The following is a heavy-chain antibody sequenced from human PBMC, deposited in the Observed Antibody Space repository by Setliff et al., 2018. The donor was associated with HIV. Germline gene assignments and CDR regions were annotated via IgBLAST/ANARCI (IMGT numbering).Heavy chain of an antibody. D-gene: IGHD3-22*01. V-gene: IGHV4-39*01. Sequence: SETLSLTCTVSGGSISSGSYYWGWIRQPPGKGLEWIGSIYYSGSTYYNPSLQSRVTISVDTSKNLFSLRLSSVTASDTAVYYCARQAIFGYYDSSGYPDYRGQGTLVTVSS. J-gene: IGHJ4*02. CDR2: IYYSGST. CDR1: GGSISSGSYY. CDR3: ARQAIFGYYDSSGYPDY.